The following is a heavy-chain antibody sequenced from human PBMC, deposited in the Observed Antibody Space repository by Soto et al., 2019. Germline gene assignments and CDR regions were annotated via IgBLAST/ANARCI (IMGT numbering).Heavy chain of an antibody. CDR1: GGSISSYY. D-gene: IGHD3-10*01. CDR3: ASSPRFGELLPLIY. Sequence: QVQLQESGPGLVKPSETLSLTCTVSGGSISSYYWSWIRQPPGKGLEWIGYIYYSGSTNYNPSLKSRVTISVDTSKNQFSLKLSSVTAADTAVYYCASSPRFGELLPLIYWGQGTLVTVSS. V-gene: IGHV4-59*08. CDR2: IYYSGST. J-gene: IGHJ4*02.